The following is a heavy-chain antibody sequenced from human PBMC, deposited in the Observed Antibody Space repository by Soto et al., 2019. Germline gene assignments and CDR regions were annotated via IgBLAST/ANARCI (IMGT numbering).Heavy chain of an antibody. CDR1: GGTFSNSA. V-gene: IGHV1-69*05. CDR3: ARDKDRQQLGGNYYYILDV. J-gene: IGHJ6*02. Sequence: QVQLVQSGAEVKKPGSSVKLSCKASGGTFSNSAISWVRQAPGQGLEWMGGIMPIFRTPDYAQKVQGRVTITTDGSTSTAYMELSRLRSEDTAVYYCARDKDRQQLGGNYYYILDVWGQGTTVTVSS. D-gene: IGHD1-1*01. CDR2: IMPIFRTP.